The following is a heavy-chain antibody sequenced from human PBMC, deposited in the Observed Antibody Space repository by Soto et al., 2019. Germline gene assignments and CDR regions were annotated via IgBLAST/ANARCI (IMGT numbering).Heavy chain of an antibody. CDR1: GCPLSTSGVG. Sequence: GPTLLNAPQSLPPTGTFSGCPLSTSGVGVGWNRRPPGKALEWLALIYWNDDKRYSPSLKSRLTITKDTSKKQVGLTMTNMDPVDTATYYCARIEYSSSGDCFDPWGQGTLVTISS. CDR2: IYWNDDK. J-gene: IGHJ5*02. V-gene: IGHV2-5*01. D-gene: IGHD6-6*01. CDR3: ARIEYSSSGDCFDP.